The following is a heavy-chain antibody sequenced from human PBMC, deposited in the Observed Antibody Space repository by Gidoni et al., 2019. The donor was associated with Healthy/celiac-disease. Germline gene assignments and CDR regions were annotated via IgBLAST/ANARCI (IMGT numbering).Heavy chain of an antibody. D-gene: IGHD3-22*01. CDR1: GFTFSSNS. CDR3: ARTHYDSSGNDY. J-gene: IGHJ4*02. CDR2: ISSSSSYI. Sequence: EVQLVESGGGLVKPGGYLRLSCAAYGFTFSSNSMNWVRQAPGKGLEWVSSISSSSSYIYYADSVKGRFTISRDNAKNSLYLQMNSLRAEDTAVYYCARTHYDSSGNDYWGQGTLVTVSS. V-gene: IGHV3-21*01.